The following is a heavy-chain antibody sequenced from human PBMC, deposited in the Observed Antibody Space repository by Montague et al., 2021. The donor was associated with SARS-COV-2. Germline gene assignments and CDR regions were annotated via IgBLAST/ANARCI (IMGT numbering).Heavy chain of an antibody. CDR3: VEIVGAADY. V-gene: IGHV4-39*01. J-gene: IGHJ4*02. Sequence: SETLSLTCTVSGGSISSSSYYWGWVRQPPGKGLEWIGSIYYSGSTYYNPSLNSQVTISVDTSKNQFSLKLSSVTAADTAVYYCVEIVGAADYWGQGTLVTVSS. CDR2: IYYSGST. CDR1: GGSISSSSYY. D-gene: IGHD1-26*01.